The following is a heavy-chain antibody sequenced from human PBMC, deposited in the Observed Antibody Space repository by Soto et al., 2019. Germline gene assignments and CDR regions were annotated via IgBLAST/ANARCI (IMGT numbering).Heavy chain of an antibody. J-gene: IGHJ6*02. V-gene: IGHV4-4*07. Sequence: SATLSLTXTVSGGSISSYYWSWIRQPAGKGLEWIGRIYTSGSTNYNPSLKSRVTMSVDTSKNQFSLKLSSVTAADTAVYYCARDPGVTIFGVVTKGVGRYGMDVWGQGTTVTVSS. CDR3: ARDPGVTIFGVVTKGVGRYGMDV. D-gene: IGHD3-3*01. CDR1: GGSISSYY. CDR2: IYTSGST.